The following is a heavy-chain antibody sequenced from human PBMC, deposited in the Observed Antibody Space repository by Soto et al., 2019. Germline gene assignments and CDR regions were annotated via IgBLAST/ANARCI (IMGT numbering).Heavy chain of an antibody. CDR2: IIPIFGTA. J-gene: IGHJ4*02. D-gene: IGHD3-22*01. Sequence: ASVKVSCKASGGTFSSYAISWVRQAPGQGLEWMGGIIPIFGTANYAQKFQGRVTITADESTSTAYMELSSLRSEDTAVYYCASLLTTDYYDSSGYYGYWGQGTLVTVSS. V-gene: IGHV1-69*13. CDR3: ASLLTTDYYDSSGYYGY. CDR1: GGTFSSYA.